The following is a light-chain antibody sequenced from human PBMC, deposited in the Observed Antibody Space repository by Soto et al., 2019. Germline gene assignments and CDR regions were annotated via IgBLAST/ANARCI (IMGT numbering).Light chain of an antibody. V-gene: IGKV3-15*01. CDR1: QSVSSN. Sequence: IVMTQSPATLSVSPGERATLSCRASQSVSSNLAWYQQKPGQAPRVLTYGASTRATSTPARFSGSGSGTEFALTISSLQSEDFAVYYCQQYKNWPYTFGQGTKLEIK. CDR3: QQYKNWPYT. CDR2: GAS. J-gene: IGKJ2*01.